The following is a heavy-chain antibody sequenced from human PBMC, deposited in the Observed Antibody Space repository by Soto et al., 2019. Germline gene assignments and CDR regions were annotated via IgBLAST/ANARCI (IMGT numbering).Heavy chain of an antibody. CDR3: ARDRAGRYGEVDY. D-gene: IGHD3-10*01. CDR2: IIPILGIA. CDR1: GGTFSSYT. J-gene: IGHJ4*02. V-gene: IGHV1-69*04. Sequence: QVQLVXSXAEVKKPGSSVKVSCKASGGTFSSYTISWVRQAPGQGLEWMGRIIPILGIANYAQKFQGRVTITADKSTSTAYIELSSLRSEDTAGYYCARDRAGRYGEVDYWGQGTLVTVSS.